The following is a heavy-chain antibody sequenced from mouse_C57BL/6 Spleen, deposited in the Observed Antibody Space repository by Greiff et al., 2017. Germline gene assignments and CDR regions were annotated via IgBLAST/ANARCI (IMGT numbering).Heavy chain of an antibody. CDR2: INPSTGGT. CDR1: GYSFTGYY. D-gene: IGHD2-2*01. V-gene: IGHV1-42*01. Sequence: VQLQQSGPELVKPGASVKISCKASGYSFTGYYMNWVKQSPEKSLEWIGEINPSTGGTTYNQKFKAKATLTVDKSSSTAYMQLKSLTSEDSAVYYCAREGADGYDLDYWGQGTTLTVSS. CDR3: AREGADGYDLDY. J-gene: IGHJ2*01.